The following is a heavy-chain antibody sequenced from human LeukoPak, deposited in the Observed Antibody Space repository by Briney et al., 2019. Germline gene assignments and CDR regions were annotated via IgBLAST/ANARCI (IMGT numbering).Heavy chain of an antibody. CDR2: TYYRSNLYN. CDR3: ARSNPRYCSSTSCLRGAFDY. CDR1: GDIFSSNSAA. Sequence: SQTLSLTCAISGDIFSSNSAAWNWIRQSPSRGLEWLVRTYYRSNLYNDYAVAVKSRITITPDTSKNQFSLQLNSVTPEDTAVYYCARSNPRYCSSTSCLRGAFDYWGQGTLVTVSS. J-gene: IGHJ4*02. D-gene: IGHD2-2*01. V-gene: IGHV6-1*01.